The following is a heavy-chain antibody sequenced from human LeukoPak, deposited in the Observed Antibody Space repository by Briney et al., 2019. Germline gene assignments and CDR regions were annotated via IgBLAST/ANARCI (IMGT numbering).Heavy chain of an antibody. J-gene: IGHJ4*02. CDR3: LGGIEAIDY. CDR2: ISGDGGST. CDR1: GFTFEEYA. Sequence: GGSLRLSCAASGFTFEEYAMHWVRQAPGKGLEWVSLISGDGGSTYYADSVKGRFTISRDNSKNSLYLQMNSLRTEDTALYYSLGGIEAIDYWGQGTLVTVSS. V-gene: IGHV3-43*02. D-gene: IGHD1-14*01.